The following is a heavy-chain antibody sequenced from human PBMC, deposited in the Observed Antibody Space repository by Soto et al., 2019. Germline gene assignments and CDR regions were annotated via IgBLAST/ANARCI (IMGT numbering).Heavy chain of an antibody. CDR3: AKDSPVGVPLMRDLHD. J-gene: IGHJ1*01. CDR2: ISCSGGST. V-gene: IGHV3-23*01. Sequence: GGSLRLSCAASGFTFSSYGMTWVRQAPGKGLEWVSVISCSGGSTYYADSVKGRFTLTRDNSKNTVYLQMNSLRAEDTVVYYCAKDSPVGVPLMRDLHDWGQGTLVTVSS. CDR1: GFTFSSYG. D-gene: IGHD2-8*01.